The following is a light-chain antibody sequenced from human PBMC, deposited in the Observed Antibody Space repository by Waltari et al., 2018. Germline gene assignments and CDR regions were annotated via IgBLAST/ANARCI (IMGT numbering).Light chain of an antibody. CDR3: SSYTTSNTLV. CDR2: DVS. Sequence: QSALTQPASVSGSPGQSITISCTGTSSDVGGYKYVSWYQQLPGKAPKLMIYDVSNRPSGVSNRFSGSKSGNTASLTISGLQAEDEADYYCSSYTTSNTLVFGTGTNVIVL. V-gene: IGLV2-14*03. J-gene: IGLJ1*01. CDR1: SSDVGGYKY.